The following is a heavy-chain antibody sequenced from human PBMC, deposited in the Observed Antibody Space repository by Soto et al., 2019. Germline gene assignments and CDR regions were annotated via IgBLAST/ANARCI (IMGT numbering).Heavy chain of an antibody. V-gene: IGHV4-59*13. CDR3: ARDPGIAAAGGWFDP. J-gene: IGHJ5*02. Sequence: PSETLSLTCTVSGGSISSYYWSWIRQRPGKGLEWIGYIYYSGSTNYNPSLKSRVTISVDTSKNQFSLKLSSVTAADTAVYYCARDPGIAAAGGWFDPWGQGTLVTVSS. CDR2: IYYSGST. D-gene: IGHD6-13*01. CDR1: GGSISSYY.